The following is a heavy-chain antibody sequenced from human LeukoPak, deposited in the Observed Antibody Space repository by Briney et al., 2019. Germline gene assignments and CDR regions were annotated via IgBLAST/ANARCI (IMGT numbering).Heavy chain of an antibody. D-gene: IGHD3-10*01. Sequence: GASVKVSCKASGGTFSSYAISWVRQAPGQGLEWMGGIIPIFDTANYAQKFQGRVTITADESTSTAYMELSSLRSEDTAVYYCARAQGVTMVRGVIDYYYGMDVWGKGTTVTVSS. CDR3: ARAQGVTMVRGVIDYYYGMDV. CDR2: IIPIFDTA. V-gene: IGHV1-69*01. J-gene: IGHJ6*04. CDR1: GGTFSSYA.